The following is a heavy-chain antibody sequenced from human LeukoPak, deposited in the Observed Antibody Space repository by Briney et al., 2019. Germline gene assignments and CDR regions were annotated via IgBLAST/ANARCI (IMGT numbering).Heavy chain of an antibody. Sequence: GGSLRLSCAASGFTFSTYAMDWVRQAPGKGLEWVSSISSSSSYIYCADSVKGRFTISRDNAKKSLYLQMNSLRVEDTAVYYCARASTYYYDSGVYYYLPLDYWGQGALVTVSS. CDR1: GFTFSTYA. J-gene: IGHJ4*02. CDR2: ISSSSSYI. CDR3: ARASTYYYDSGVYYYLPLDY. D-gene: IGHD3-22*01. V-gene: IGHV3-21*01.